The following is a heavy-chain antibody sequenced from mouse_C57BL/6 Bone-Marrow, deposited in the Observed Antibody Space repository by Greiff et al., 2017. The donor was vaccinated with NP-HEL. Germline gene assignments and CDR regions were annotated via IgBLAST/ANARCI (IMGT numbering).Heavy chain of an antibody. Sequence: QVQLKESGAELVRPGTSVKMSCKASGYTFTNYWIGWAKQRPGHGLEWIGDIYPGGGYTNYNEKFKGKATLTADKSSSTAYMQFSSLTSEDSAIYYCARNGLTGTKFAYWGQGTLVTVSA. D-gene: IGHD4-1*01. CDR1: GYTFTNYW. CDR3: ARNGLTGTKFAY. V-gene: IGHV1-63*01. CDR2: IYPGGGYT. J-gene: IGHJ3*01.